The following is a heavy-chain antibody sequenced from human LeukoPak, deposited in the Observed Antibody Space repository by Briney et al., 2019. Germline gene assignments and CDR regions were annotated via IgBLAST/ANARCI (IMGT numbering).Heavy chain of an antibody. CDR1: GGTFSSYA. CDR2: IIPIFGTA. D-gene: IGHD6-19*01. Sequence: ASVKVSCKASGGTFSSYAISWVRQAPGQGLEWMGGIIPIFGTANYAQKFQGRVTITADKSTSTAYMELSSLRSEDTAVYYCALSIAVAGSEDYWGQGTLVTVSS. CDR3: ALSIAVAGSEDY. V-gene: IGHV1-69*06. J-gene: IGHJ4*02.